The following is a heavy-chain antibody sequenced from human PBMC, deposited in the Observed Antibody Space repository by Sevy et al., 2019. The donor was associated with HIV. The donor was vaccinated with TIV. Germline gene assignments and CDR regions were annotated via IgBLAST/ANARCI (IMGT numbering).Heavy chain of an antibody. J-gene: IGHJ4*02. CDR1: GFTFGDYF. Sequence: GGSLRLSCTASGFTFGDYFMSWVRQAPGKGLEWVAFLKSDVYGGTVDHAASVRGRFVISRDDSKTIAYLQMNDLKTEDTGVYYCTRWKAAQSIFYYWGQGALVTVSS. D-gene: IGHD6-13*01. CDR3: TRWKAAQSIFYY. V-gene: IGHV3-49*04. CDR2: LKSDVYGGTV.